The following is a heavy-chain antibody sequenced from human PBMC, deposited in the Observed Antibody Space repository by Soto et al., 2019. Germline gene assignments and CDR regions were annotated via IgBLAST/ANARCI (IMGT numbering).Heavy chain of an antibody. CDR3: AKESNLMTTLDYFDD. CDR1: GFTFGSYA. CDR2: ISGSGGST. D-gene: IGHD4-17*01. V-gene: IGHV3-23*01. Sequence: GGSLRLSCAASGFTFGSYAMSWVRQAPGKGLEWVSAISGSGGSTYYADSVKGRFTISRDNSKNTLYLQMNSLRAEDTAVYYCAKESNLMTTLDYFDDWGQGTLVPVSS. J-gene: IGHJ4*02.